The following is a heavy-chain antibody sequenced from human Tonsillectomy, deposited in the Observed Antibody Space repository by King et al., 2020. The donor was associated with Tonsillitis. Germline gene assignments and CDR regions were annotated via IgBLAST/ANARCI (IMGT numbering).Heavy chain of an antibody. Sequence: VQLQESGPGLVKPAETLSLTCTVSGGSISYYYWSWLRQPPGKGLEWIGYIYYSGSTNYNSSLKSRVTITVDTSKDQVSLKLSSVTAADTAVYYCARHPAPSFGVFHYFDVWGKGTPVTVSS. CDR1: GGSISYYY. D-gene: IGHD3-3*01. V-gene: IGHV4-59*08. CDR3: ARHPAPSFGVFHYFDV. CDR2: IYYSGST. J-gene: IGHJ6*03.